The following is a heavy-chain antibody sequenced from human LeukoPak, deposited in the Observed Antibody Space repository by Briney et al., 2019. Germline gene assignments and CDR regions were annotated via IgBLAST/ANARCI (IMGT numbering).Heavy chain of an antibody. J-gene: IGHJ4*02. Sequence: GGSLRLSCAASGFTFSSYGMHWVRQAPGKGLEWISYISSSSSTIYYADSVKGRFTISRDNAKNSLYLQMNSLRAEDTAVYYCARGIWNDPYYWGQGTLVTVSS. CDR1: GFTFSSYG. CDR3: ARGIWNDPYY. V-gene: IGHV3-48*01. D-gene: IGHD1-1*01. CDR2: ISSSSSTI.